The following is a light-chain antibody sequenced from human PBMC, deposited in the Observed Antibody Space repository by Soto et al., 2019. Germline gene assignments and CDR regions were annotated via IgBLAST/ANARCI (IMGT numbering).Light chain of an antibody. CDR3: QQLYSFPLT. CDR1: QDFSNF. CDR2: DAS. Sequence: DIQLTQSPSFLSTSIGDRVTIPCRASQDFSNFLAWYQQKPGRAPKLLMYDASTLQSGVPSRFSGSGSGTEFTLTISSLQPEDFATYYCQQLYSFPLTFGGGTKVDIK. J-gene: IGKJ4*01. V-gene: IGKV1-9*01.